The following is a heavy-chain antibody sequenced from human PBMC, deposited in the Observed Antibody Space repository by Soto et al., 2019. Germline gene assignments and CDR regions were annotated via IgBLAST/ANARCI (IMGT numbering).Heavy chain of an antibody. V-gene: IGHV4-34*01. CDR1: GGYFSGYY. Sequence: SETLSLTCAVYGGYFSGYYWSWIRQPPGKGLEWIGEINHSGSTNYNPSLKSRVTISVDTSKNQFSLKLSSVTAADTAVYYCARVGGEPQWLVACDYWGQGTLVTVSS. CDR3: ARVGGEPQWLVACDY. D-gene: IGHD6-19*01. J-gene: IGHJ4*02. CDR2: INHSGST.